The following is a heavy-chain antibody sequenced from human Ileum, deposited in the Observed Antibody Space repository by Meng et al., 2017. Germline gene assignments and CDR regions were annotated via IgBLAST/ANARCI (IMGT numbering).Heavy chain of an antibody. CDR2: IFHGGTT. V-gene: IGHV4-4*02. CDR3: ARGIGDIRVGFDY. D-gene: IGHD5-12*01. CDR1: GDSISSGNW. Sequence: VPLQESGPGRGKPSGTLSLTCAVSGDSISSGNWWNWVRQSPGKGLEWIGEIFHGGTTNYNPSLKNRVTLLMDKSKNQFSLQLTSVTAADTAVFYCARGIGDIRVGFDYWGQGILVTVSS. J-gene: IGHJ4*02.